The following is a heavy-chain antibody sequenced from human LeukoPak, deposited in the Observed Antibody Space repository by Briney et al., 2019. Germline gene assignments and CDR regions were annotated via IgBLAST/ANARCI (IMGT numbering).Heavy chain of an antibody. CDR2: IYDSGTT. Sequence: SETLSLTCTVSGGSFGNYYWSWIRQPPGKGLEWIGYIYDSGTTNYNPSLKSRVTISVDTTTNQFSLKLRSVTAADTAVYYCARHSDFWSGYYTDYYYYMDVWGKGTTVTVSS. CDR1: GGSFGNYY. D-gene: IGHD3-3*01. V-gene: IGHV4-59*01. J-gene: IGHJ6*03. CDR3: ARHSDFWSGYYTDYYYYMDV.